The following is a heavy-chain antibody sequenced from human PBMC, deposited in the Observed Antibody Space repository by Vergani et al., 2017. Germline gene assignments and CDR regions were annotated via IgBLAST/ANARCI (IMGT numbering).Heavy chain of an antibody. Sequence: QVQLQESGPGLVKPSETLSLTCAVYGGSFSGYYWSWIRQPPGKGLEWSGEINHSGSTNYNPSLKSRVTISVDTSKNQFSLKLSSVTAADTAVYYCARGTGITMVRVFYGMDVWGQGTTVTVSS. D-gene: IGHD3-10*01. V-gene: IGHV4-34*01. CDR2: INHSGST. CDR1: GGSFSGYY. CDR3: ARGTGITMVRVFYGMDV. J-gene: IGHJ6*02.